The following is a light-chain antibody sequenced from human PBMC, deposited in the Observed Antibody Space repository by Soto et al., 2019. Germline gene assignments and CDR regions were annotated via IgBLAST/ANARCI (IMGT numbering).Light chain of an antibody. CDR1: QSVNTY. J-gene: IGKJ1*01. CDR2: DAS. Sequence: VLTQSPATLSLSPGERATLSCRASQSVNTYLAWYQQRPGQAPRLLIYDASNRAAGIPARFSGSGSGTDFTLTISSLEPEDFATYYCQQYNSYSPTFGQGTRVEIK. V-gene: IGKV3-11*01. CDR3: QQYNSYSPT.